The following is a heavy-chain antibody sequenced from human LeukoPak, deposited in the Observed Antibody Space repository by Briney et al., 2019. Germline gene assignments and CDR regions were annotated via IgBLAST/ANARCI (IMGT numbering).Heavy chain of an antibody. CDR2: ISSSGSTI. D-gene: IGHD3-10*01. CDR1: GFTFSSYE. Sequence: GGSLRLSCAASGFTFSSYEMNWVRQAPGKGLEWVSYISSSGSTIYYADSVKGRFTISRDNAKNSLYLQMNSLRAEDTAVYYCARDGSGSLYYYYMDVWGKGTTVTISS. V-gene: IGHV3-48*03. CDR3: ARDGSGSLYYYYMDV. J-gene: IGHJ6*03.